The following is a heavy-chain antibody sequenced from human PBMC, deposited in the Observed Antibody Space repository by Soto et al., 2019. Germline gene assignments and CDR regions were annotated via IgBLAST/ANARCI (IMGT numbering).Heavy chain of an antibody. V-gene: IGHV3-23*01. CDR2: VSGSGGST. D-gene: IGHD1-20*01. CDR3: AKPSDYNWNDY. CDR1: GFTFSSYA. Sequence: EVQLLESGGGLVQPGGSLRLSCAASGFTFSSYAMSWVRQAPGKGLEWISAVSGSGGSTYYADSVKGRFTISRDNSEDTLYLQMNRLRAEGTAVYYCAKPSDYNWNDYWGQGTLVTVSS. J-gene: IGHJ4*02.